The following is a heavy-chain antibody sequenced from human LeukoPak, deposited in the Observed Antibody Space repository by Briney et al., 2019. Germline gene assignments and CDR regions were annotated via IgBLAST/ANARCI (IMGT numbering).Heavy chain of an antibody. CDR1: GFTFSSYW. CDR3: ARRGGTVATIGDDFDY. Sequence: PGGSLRLSCAASGFTFSSYWMSWVRQAPGKGLEWVAVISYDGSNKYYAESVKGRFTISRDNSKNTLYVQMNSLRAEDTAIYYCARRGGTVATIGDDFDYWGQGTVVTVSA. J-gene: IGHJ4*02. CDR2: ISYDGSNK. V-gene: IGHV3-30-3*01. D-gene: IGHD5-12*01.